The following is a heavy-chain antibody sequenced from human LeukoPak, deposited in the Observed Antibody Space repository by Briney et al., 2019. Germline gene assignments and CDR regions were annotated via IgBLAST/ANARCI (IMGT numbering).Heavy chain of an antibody. Sequence: EGSLRLSCAASGFIFSTSWMSWVRQAPGKGLEWVANIKQDGSEKSYVDSVKGRFTISRDNAKNSLYLQMNSLRAEDTAVYYCARGRGDYWGQGTLVTVSS. CDR2: IKQDGSEK. CDR1: GFIFSTSW. J-gene: IGHJ4*02. V-gene: IGHV3-7*01. CDR3: ARGRGDY.